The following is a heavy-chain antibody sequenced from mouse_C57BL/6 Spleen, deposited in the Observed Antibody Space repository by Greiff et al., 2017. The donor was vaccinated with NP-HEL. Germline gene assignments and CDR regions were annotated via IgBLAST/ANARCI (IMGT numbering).Heavy chain of an antibody. CDR3: TAYYYGSSYGWYFDV. V-gene: IGHV6-3*01. Sequence: EVMLVESGGGLVQPGGSMKLSCVASGFTFSNYWMNWVRQSPEKGLEWVAQIRLKSDNYATHYAESVKGRFTISRDDSKSSVYLQMNNLRAEDTGIYYCTAYYYGSSYGWYFDVWGTGTTVTVSS. D-gene: IGHD1-1*01. J-gene: IGHJ1*03. CDR1: GFTFSNYW. CDR2: IRLKSDNYAT.